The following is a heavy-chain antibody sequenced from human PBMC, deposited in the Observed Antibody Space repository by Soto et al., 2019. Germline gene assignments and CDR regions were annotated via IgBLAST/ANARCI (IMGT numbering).Heavy chain of an antibody. Sequence: QVQLQESGPGLVKPSGTLSLTCAVSGGSISSSDWWSWVRQPPGKGLEWIGEIYHSGSTNYNPSRRSRVTISVDKSKNHFSLKVSSVTAADTAVYYCARVFRLGEYRFHYWGQGTLVIVSS. V-gene: IGHV4-4*02. CDR2: IYHSGST. D-gene: IGHD3-16*01. CDR3: ARVFRLGEYRFHY. J-gene: IGHJ4*02. CDR1: GGSISSSDW.